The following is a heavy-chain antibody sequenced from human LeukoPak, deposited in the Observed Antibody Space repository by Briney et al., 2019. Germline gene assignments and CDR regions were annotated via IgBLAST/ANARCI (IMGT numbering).Heavy chain of an antibody. CDR1: GFTFSSHW. V-gene: IGHV3-74*01. Sequence: QPGGSLRLSCAASGFTFSSHWMHWVRQAPGKGLVGVSRINSDGSSTSYADSVKGRFTISRDNAKNTLYLQMNSLRAEDTAVYYCARGPPYGSGSYYPGDYWGQGTLVTVSS. J-gene: IGHJ4*02. CDR2: INSDGSST. CDR3: ARGPPYGSGSYYPGDY. D-gene: IGHD3-10*01.